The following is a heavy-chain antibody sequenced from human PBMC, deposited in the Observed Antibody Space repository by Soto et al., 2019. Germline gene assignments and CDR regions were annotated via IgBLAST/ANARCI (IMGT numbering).Heavy chain of an antibody. CDR2: INPQNGDT. Sequence: QVQLVQSGAEVKKPGASVKVSCQASGYTFTDYYIHWVRQARGQGLEWMGWINPQNGDTKFAQKFQGRVTVTRDTSISTADMELRWLRSNDTALYFCARPAIHWYSYGSPLDYWGQGTLVTVSS. CDR3: ARPAIHWYSYGSPLDY. V-gene: IGHV1-2*02. CDR1: GYTFTDYY. J-gene: IGHJ4*02. D-gene: IGHD5-18*01.